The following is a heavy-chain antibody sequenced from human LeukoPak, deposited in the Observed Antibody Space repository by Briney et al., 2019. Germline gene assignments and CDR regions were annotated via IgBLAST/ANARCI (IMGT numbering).Heavy chain of an antibody. J-gene: IGHJ4*02. D-gene: IGHD3-3*01. CDR3: ARGGGNIRFLEWFLYYFDY. CDR1: GYTFTSYG. CDR2: ISAYNGNT. Sequence: ASVKVSCKASGYTFTSYGISWVRQAPGQGLEWMGWISAYNGNTNYAQKLQGRVTMTTDTSTSTAYMELRSLRSDDTAVYYCARGGGNIRFLEWFLYYFDYWGQGTLVTVSS. V-gene: IGHV1-18*01.